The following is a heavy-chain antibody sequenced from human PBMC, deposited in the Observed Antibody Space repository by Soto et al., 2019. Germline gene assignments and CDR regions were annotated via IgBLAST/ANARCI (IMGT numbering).Heavy chain of an antibody. D-gene: IGHD1-1*01. Sequence: PGESLKISCKGSGYIFTNYWIGWVRQMPGKGLEWMGIIYPGDSDTKYSPSFQGQVTISADRSINTACLQWSSLKASDTAMYYCASLSRLEPRSAFDYWGQGTLVTVSS. CDR1: GYIFTNYW. CDR2: IYPGDSDT. V-gene: IGHV5-51*01. CDR3: ASLSRLEPRSAFDY. J-gene: IGHJ4*02.